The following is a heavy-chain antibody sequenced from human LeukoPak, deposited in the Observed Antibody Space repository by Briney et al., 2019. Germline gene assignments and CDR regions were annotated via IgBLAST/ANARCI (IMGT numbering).Heavy chain of an antibody. J-gene: IGHJ3*02. CDR2: ISYDGSNK. CDR3: AKAYGSGSYLLPGQGDAFDI. Sequence: GGSLRLSCAASGFTFSSYGMHWVRQAPGKGLEWVAVISYDGSNKYYADSVKGRFTISRDNSKNTLYLQMNSLRAEDTAVYYCAKAYGSGSYLLPGQGDAFDIWGQGTMVTVSS. CDR1: GFTFSSYG. V-gene: IGHV3-30*18. D-gene: IGHD3-10*01.